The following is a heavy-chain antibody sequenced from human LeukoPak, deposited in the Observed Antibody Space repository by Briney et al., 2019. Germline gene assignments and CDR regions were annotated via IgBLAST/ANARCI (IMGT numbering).Heavy chain of an antibody. CDR3: ARVWVGATTLNDAFDI. D-gene: IGHD1-26*01. J-gene: IGHJ3*02. CDR2: IDYSGNT. V-gene: IGHV4-59*08. CDR1: GGSISSYY. Sequence: PSETLSLTCTVSGGSISSYYWSWIRQPPGKGLEWIGYIDYSGNTNYNPSLKSRVTISVDTSKNQFSLKLSSVTAADTAVYYCARVWVGATTLNDAFDIWGQGTMVTVSS.